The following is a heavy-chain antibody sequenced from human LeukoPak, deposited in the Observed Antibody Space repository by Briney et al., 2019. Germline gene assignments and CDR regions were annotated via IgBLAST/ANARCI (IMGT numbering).Heavy chain of an antibody. Sequence: SETLSLTCTVSGYSISSGYYWGWIRQPPGKGLEWIGSIYHSGSTYYNPSLKSRVTISVDTSKNQFSLKLSSVTAADTAVYYCASSRRDYVWGSYRWYYFDYWGQGTLVSVSS. CDR1: GYSISSGYY. V-gene: IGHV4-38-2*02. CDR2: IYHSGST. CDR3: ASSRRDYVWGSYRWYYFDY. J-gene: IGHJ4*02. D-gene: IGHD3-16*02.